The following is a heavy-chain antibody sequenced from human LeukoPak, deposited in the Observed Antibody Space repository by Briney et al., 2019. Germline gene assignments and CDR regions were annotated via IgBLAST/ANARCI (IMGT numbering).Heavy chain of an antibody. CDR2: IYYSGST. V-gene: IGHV4-59*01. Sequence: SETLSLTCTVSGGSIRSYYWSWLRPPPGKGLEWVGYIYYSGSTNYNPSLKSRVTISVDTSKNQFSLKLSSVTAADTAVYYCAREVGSGSAPLSFLDYWGQGTLVTVSS. CDR1: GGSIRSYY. CDR3: AREVGSGSAPLSFLDY. D-gene: IGHD3-10*01. J-gene: IGHJ4*02.